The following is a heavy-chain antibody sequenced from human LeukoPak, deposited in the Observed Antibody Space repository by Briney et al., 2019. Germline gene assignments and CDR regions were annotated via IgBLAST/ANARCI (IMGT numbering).Heavy chain of an antibody. D-gene: IGHD1-26*01. CDR2: IYYTGGT. V-gene: IGHV4-39*01. CDR3: ARHGIRGTYYAAFDY. J-gene: IGHJ4*02. CDR1: GGSISSTAYY. Sequence: SETLSLTCTVSGGSISSTAYYWGWIRQPPGKGLGWIGSIYYTGGTYYSPSLKSRVTISKDTSKNQFSLKLSSVTAADTAVYYCARHGIRGTYYAAFDYWGQGTLVSVSS.